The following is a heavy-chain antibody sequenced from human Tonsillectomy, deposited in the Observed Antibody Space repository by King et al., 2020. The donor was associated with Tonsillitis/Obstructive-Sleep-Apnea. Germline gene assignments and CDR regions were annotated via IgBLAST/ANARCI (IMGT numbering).Heavy chain of an antibody. D-gene: IGHD4-17*01. V-gene: IGHV3-33*01. CDR3: AGESTVTRLDY. CDR2: IWYDGSNK. J-gene: IGHJ4*02. CDR1: GFTFSSYG. Sequence: VQLVESGGGVVQPGRSLRLSCAASGFTFSSYGMHWVRQAPGKGLEWVAVIWYDGSNKYYADSVKGRFTISRDNSKNTLYLQMNSLRVEDTAVYYCAGESTVTRLDYWGQGTLVTVSS.